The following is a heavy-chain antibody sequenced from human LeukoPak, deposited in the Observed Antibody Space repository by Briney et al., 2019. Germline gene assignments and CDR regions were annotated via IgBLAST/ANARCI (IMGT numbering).Heavy chain of an antibody. CDR2: ISYDGSNK. CDR3: AREQDGYYDSSGRDY. V-gene: IGHV3-30-3*01. D-gene: IGHD3-22*01. CDR1: GFTFSYAW. Sequence: GGSLRLSCAASGFTFSYAWMSWVRQAPGNGLEWVAVISYDGSNKYYADSVKGRFTISRDNSKNMLYLQMNSLRAEDTAVYYCAREQDGYYDSSGRDYWGQGTLVTVSS. J-gene: IGHJ4*02.